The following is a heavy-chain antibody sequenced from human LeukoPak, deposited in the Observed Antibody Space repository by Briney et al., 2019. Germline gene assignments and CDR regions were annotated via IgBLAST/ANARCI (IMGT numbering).Heavy chain of an antibody. J-gene: IGHJ4*02. CDR3: ARDDDRDY. D-gene: IGHD3-16*01. CDR1: GFTFSDHY. V-gene: IGHV3-11*01. Sequence: GGSLRLSCAASGFTFSDHYMSWIRQAPGKGLEWISYISTGDTAIFYADSVKGRFTISRDNAKDSLYLQMSSLRAEDTAVYYCARDDDRDYWGQGTLVTVSS. CDR2: ISTGDTAI.